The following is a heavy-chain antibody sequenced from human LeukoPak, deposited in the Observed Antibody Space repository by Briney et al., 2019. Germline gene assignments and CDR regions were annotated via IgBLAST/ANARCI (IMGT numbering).Heavy chain of an antibody. V-gene: IGHV3-23*01. CDR2: ISGSGGST. CDR3: ARGPVVLAVAGPSYYMDV. D-gene: IGHD6-19*01. CDR1: GFTFSSYA. J-gene: IGHJ6*03. Sequence: GGSLRLSCAASGFTFSSYAMSWVRQAPGKGLEWVSAISGSGGSTYYADSVKGRFTISRDNAKNSLYLQMNSLRAEDTAVYYCARGPVVLAVAGPSYYMDVWGKGTTVTVSS.